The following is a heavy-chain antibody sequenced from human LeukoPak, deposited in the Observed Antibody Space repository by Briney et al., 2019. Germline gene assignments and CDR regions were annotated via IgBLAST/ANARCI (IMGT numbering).Heavy chain of an antibody. J-gene: IGHJ3*02. D-gene: IGHD5-24*01. Sequence: GGSLRLSCAASGFTFSSYWVHWVRQAPGKGLVWVSRINSDGSSTSYADSVKGRFTISRDNAKNTLYLQMNSLRAEDTAVYYCAKDDGYIGGDAFDIWGQGTMVTVSS. CDR1: GFTFSSYW. CDR3: AKDDGYIGGDAFDI. V-gene: IGHV3-74*01. CDR2: INSDGSST.